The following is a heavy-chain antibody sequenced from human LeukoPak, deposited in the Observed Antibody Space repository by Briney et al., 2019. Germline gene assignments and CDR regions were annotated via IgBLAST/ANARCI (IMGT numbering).Heavy chain of an antibody. CDR3: AQRQGPTSGSYDWFDP. J-gene: IGHJ5*02. CDR1: GGSIISNN. Sequence: SENLSFTCTVSGGSIISNNWSWIRHPPGQGLKWIAYIHSSAYSSYNPSLKSRGTISVATSKNQFSLKVSSVTAADTAVYTCAQRQGPTSGSYDWFDPWGQGTLVTVSS. D-gene: IGHD1-26*01. CDR2: IHSSAYS. V-gene: IGHV4-4*09.